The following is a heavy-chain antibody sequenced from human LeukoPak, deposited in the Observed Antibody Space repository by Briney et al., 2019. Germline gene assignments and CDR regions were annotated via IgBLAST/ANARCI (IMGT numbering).Heavy chain of an antibody. D-gene: IGHD1-26*01. J-gene: IGHJ4*02. CDR2: ISYDGSNK. CDR1: GFTFSSYG. V-gene: IGHV3-30*18. CDR3: AKDPVEWDHNDYFDY. Sequence: PGGSLRLSCAASGFTFSSYGMHWVRQAPGKGLEWVAVISYDGSNKYYADSVKGRFTISRDNSKNTLYLQMNSLRAEDTAVYYCAKDPVEWDHNDYFDYWGQGTLVTVSS.